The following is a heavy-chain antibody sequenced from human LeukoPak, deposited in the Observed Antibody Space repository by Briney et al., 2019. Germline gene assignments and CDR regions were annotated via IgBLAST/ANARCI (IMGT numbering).Heavy chain of an antibody. Sequence: GGSLRLSCAASGFTFSSYSMNWVRQAPGKGLEWVSSISSSSSYIYYADSVKGRFIISRDNARKSLYLQMNSLRAEDTAVYYCARATRGGYDGYFDYWGQGTLVTVSS. CDR2: ISSSSSYI. J-gene: IGHJ4*02. D-gene: IGHD5-12*01. CDR3: ARATRGGYDGYFDY. V-gene: IGHV3-21*01. CDR1: GFTFSSYS.